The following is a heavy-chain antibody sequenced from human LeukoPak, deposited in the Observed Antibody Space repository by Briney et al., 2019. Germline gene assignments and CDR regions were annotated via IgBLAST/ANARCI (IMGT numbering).Heavy chain of an antibody. V-gene: IGHV3-23*01. Sequence: QPGGSLRLSCAASGFTFSNFAMTWVRQAPGKGLEWVSSITGSHGPTYNTDSVKGRFTISRDNSRNTLYLQMNSLRAEDTAVYYCTKDPNGDYVGAFDPWGQGTLVTVSS. CDR2: ITGSHGPT. CDR1: GFTFSNFA. J-gene: IGHJ5*02. D-gene: IGHD4-17*01. CDR3: TKDPNGDYVGAFDP.